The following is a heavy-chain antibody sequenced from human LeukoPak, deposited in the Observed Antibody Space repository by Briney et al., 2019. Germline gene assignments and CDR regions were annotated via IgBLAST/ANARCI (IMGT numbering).Heavy chain of an antibody. CDR2: ISAYNGNT. Sequence: GASVKVSCKASGYTFTSYGISWVRQAPGQELVWMGWISAYNGNTNYAQKLQGRVTVTTDTSTSTAYMELRSLRSDDTAVYYCARGGSTTVTTFYFQHWGQGTLVTVSS. V-gene: IGHV1-18*01. J-gene: IGHJ1*01. CDR1: GYTFTSYG. CDR3: ARGGSTTVTTFYFQH. D-gene: IGHD4-17*01.